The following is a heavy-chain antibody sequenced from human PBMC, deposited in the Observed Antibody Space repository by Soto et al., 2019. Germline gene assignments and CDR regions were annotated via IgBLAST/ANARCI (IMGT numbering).Heavy chain of an antibody. CDR2: ISFEGSNT. J-gene: IGHJ4*02. D-gene: IGHD4-4*01. CDR1: GFSFSNFG. Sequence: PGGSLRLSCAASGFSFSNFGMHWVRQSPGKGLEWVAVISFEGSNTYYADSVKGRFTISRDDSKNTVYLQVTSLRPEDTAVYYCARDLTDYNYEYKFGFWGQGTLVTVSS. CDR3: ARDLTDYNYEYKFGF. V-gene: IGHV3-30*03.